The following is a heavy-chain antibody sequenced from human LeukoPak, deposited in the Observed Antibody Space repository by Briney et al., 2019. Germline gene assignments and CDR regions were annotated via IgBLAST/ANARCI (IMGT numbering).Heavy chain of an antibody. Sequence: SETLSLTCTVSGDSISSYYWSWIRQPPGKGLEWIGYIYYSGSTNYNPSLKSRVTISVDTSKNQFSLKLSSVTAADTAVYYCARVAAQGYYFDYWGQGTLVTVSS. CDR1: GDSISSYY. V-gene: IGHV4-59*01. J-gene: IGHJ4*02. D-gene: IGHD6-25*01. CDR2: IYYSGST. CDR3: ARVAAQGYYFDY.